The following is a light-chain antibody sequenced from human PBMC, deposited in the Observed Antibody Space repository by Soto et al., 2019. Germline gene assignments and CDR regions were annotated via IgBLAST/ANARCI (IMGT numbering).Light chain of an antibody. J-gene: IGLJ2*01. CDR1: SSDVGGYNY. Sequence: ALTQPASVSGSPGQSITISCTGTSSDVGGYNYVSWYQQHPGKAPKLMIYEVSNRPSGVSNRFSGSKSGNTASLTISGLQAEDEADYYCSSYTSSSTLGVFGGGTQLTVL. CDR2: EVS. V-gene: IGLV2-14*01. CDR3: SSYTSSSTLGV.